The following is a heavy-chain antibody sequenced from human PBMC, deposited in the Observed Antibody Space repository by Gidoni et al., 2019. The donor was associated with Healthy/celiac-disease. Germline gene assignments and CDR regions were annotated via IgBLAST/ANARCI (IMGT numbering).Heavy chain of an antibody. CDR3: ATLVQSVVTAIDAFDI. D-gene: IGHD2-21*02. CDR1: VYTLTELS. Sequence: QVQLVHSGAEVKKPGASVKVSCKVSVYTLTELSMHWVRQAPVKGLEWMGGFDPEDGETIYAQNVQGRVTMTEDTSTDTAYMELSSLRSEDTALYYCATLVQSVVTAIDAFDIWGQGTMVTVSS. V-gene: IGHV1-24*01. J-gene: IGHJ3*02. CDR2: FDPEDGET.